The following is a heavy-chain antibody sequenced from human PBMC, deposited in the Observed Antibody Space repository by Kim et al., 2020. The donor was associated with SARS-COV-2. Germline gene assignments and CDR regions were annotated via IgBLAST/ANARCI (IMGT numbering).Heavy chain of an antibody. CDR2: K. V-gene: IGHV2-5*01. CDR3: AHHGDYRSFDY. J-gene: IGHJ4*02. D-gene: IGHD4-17*01. Sequence: KRYSPSLKSRLTITKDTSKNQVVLTMTNMDPVDTATYYCAHHGDYRSFDYWGQGTLVTVSS.